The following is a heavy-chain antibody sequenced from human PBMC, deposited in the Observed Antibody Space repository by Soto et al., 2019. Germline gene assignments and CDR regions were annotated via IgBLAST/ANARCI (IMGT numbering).Heavy chain of an antibody. CDR1: GYTFTNYG. CDR2: ISGYNGNT. J-gene: IGHJ6*02. CDR3: AREGQAPYYYYGMDV. V-gene: IGHV1-18*01. Sequence: GASVRVSCKASGYTFTNYGFSWVRQAPGQGLEWMGWISGYNGNTKYAEKFQGRVTITTDTSTSTAHMELRSLRSDDTAVYYCAREGQAPYYYYGMDVWGQGTAVTVSS.